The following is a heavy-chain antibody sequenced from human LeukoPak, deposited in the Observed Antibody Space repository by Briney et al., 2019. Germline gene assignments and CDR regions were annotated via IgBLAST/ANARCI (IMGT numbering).Heavy chain of an antibody. V-gene: IGHV3-66*04. J-gene: IGHJ3*02. CDR2: IYRAGTT. Sequence: PWGSLTLSCAASGFTVSSNYISWVRQAPGKGLEWVSVIYRAGTTYYADSVKGRFTISRDNSKNTLYLQMNSLRVEDTAVYYCASQSTPVLPFDIWGQGTMFTVSS. CDR3: ASQSTPVLPFDI. CDR1: GFTVSSNY.